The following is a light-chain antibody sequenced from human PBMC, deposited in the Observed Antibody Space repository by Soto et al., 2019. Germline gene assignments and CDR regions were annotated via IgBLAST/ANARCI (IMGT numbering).Light chain of an antibody. CDR1: QSVLSSSNDKNY. CDR2: WAS. J-gene: IGKJ5*01. CDR3: HQYYRTPIT. Sequence: DIVMTQSPDSLAVSLGERATINCTSSQSVLSSSNDKNYLAWCQQKPGQPPKVLIYWASARESGVPERFSGSGSGTDFALTISSLQAEDVAVYYCHQYYRTPITFGQGTRLEIK. V-gene: IGKV4-1*01.